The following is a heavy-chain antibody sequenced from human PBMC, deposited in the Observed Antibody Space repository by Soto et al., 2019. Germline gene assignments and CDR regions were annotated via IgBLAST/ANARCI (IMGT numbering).Heavy chain of an antibody. V-gene: IGHV3-13*01. CDR3: ARGPGYCSGGSCYSSLYGMYV. D-gene: IGHD2-15*01. J-gene: IGHJ6*02. Sequence: GGSLRLSCAASGFTFSSYYMHWVRQATGKGLEWVSAIGTAGDTYYPGSVKGRFTISRENAKNSLYLQMNSLRAEDTAVYYCARGPGYCSGGSCYSSLYGMYVWGQGTTVTVSS. CDR1: GFTFSSYY. CDR2: IGTAGDT.